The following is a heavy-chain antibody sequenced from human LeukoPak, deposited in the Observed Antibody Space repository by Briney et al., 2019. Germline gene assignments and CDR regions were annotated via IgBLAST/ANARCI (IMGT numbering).Heavy chain of an antibody. CDR1: GFTFSSYA. Sequence: GGSLRLSCAASGFTFSSYAMSWVRQAPGKGLEWVSAISGSGGSTYYADSVKGRLTISRDNSKNTLYLQMNSLRAEDTAVYYCAKLSGSVVGSGWYKGAFDIWGQGTMVTVSS. CDR2: ISGSGGST. CDR3: AKLSGSVVGSGWYKGAFDI. D-gene: IGHD6-19*01. V-gene: IGHV3-23*01. J-gene: IGHJ3*02.